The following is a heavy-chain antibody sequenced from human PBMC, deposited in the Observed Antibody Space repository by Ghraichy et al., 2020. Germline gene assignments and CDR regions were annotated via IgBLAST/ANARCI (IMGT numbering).Heavy chain of an antibody. V-gene: IGHV3-48*02. CDR3: ARGEYCSSTSCYRLWYFDY. Sequence: GGSLRLSCAASGFTFSSYSMNWVRQAPGKGLEWVSYISSSSSTIYYADSVKCRFTISRDNAKNSLYLQMNSLRDEDTAVYYCARGEYCSSTSCYRLWYFDYWGQGTLVTVSS. D-gene: IGHD2-2*02. J-gene: IGHJ4*02. CDR2: ISSSSSTI. CDR1: GFTFSSYS.